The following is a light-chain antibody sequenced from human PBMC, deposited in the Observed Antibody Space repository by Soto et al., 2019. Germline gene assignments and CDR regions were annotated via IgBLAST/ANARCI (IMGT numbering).Light chain of an antibody. CDR2: EVS. V-gene: IGLV2-14*01. J-gene: IGLJ1*01. Sequence: QSVLTQPASVSGSPGQSITISCTGTSGDVGAYYYVSWYQQLPGQAPKLMISEVSNRPSGVSNRFSGSKSANTASLTISGLQAEDEADYYCCSYTAGGTIFGTGTKLTVL. CDR1: SGDVGAYYY. CDR3: CSYTAGGTI.